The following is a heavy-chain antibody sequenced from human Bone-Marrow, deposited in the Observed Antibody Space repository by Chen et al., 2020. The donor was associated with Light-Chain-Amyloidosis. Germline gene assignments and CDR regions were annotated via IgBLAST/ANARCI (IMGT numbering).Heavy chain of an antibody. CDR3: AKDISYDDILPGYPADAFDI. Sequence: EVQLVESGGGLLQRGGSLRLSCAASGFAFSSYALSWVRQAPGKGLEWVSTLRGSGGSRYYGDAVKCRLSISRENSKNALLRQRNSLRAEETAVYYCAKDISYDDILPGYPADAFDIWGQGTMVTVSS. D-gene: IGHD3-9*01. CDR2: LRGSGGSR. CDR1: GFAFSSYA. V-gene: IGHV3-23*04. J-gene: IGHJ3*02.